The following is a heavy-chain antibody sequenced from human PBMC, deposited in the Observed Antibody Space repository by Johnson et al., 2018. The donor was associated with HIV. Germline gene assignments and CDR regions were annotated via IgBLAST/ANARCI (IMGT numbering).Heavy chain of an antibody. D-gene: IGHD2-21*01. CDR2: ISSDGSNT. V-gene: IGHV3-30*03. CDR3: AREAVGGGGAGTFDI. CDR1: GFTFSSYA. J-gene: IGHJ3*02. Sequence: QVQLVESGGGVVQPGRSLRLSCAASGFTFSSYAMHWVRQAPGKGLEWVAVISSDGSNTYYADSVKGRFTISRDNSTNTIYLEMNSLRPEDTAVYYCAREAVGGGGAGTFDIWGQGTMVTVSS.